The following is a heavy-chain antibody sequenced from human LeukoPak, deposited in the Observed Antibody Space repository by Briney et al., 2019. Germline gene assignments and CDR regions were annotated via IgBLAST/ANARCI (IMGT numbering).Heavy chain of an antibody. J-gene: IGHJ4*02. CDR3: ARAARGSGWYYFDY. CDR1: GFTFSSYW. V-gene: IGHV3-74*01. Sequence: GGSLRLSCAASGFTFSSYWMHWVRQAPGKGLVCVSRINSDGSSTSYADSVKGRFTISRDNAKNTLYLQMNSLRAEDTAVYYCARAARGSGWYYFDYWGQGTLVTVSS. CDR2: INSDGSST. D-gene: IGHD6-19*01.